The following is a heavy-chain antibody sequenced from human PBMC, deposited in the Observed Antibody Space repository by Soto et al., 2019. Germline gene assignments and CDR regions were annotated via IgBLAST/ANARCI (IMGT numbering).Heavy chain of an antibody. D-gene: IGHD2-8*02. V-gene: IGHV2-26*01. CDR2: IFSNDEK. CDR1: GFSLSNARMG. J-gene: IGHJ6*02. Sequence: QVTLKESGPVLVKPTETLTLTCTVSGFSLSNARMGVSWIRQPPGKALEWLAHIFSNDEKSYSTSLKSRLTISKDTSESKVVLTMTNMDPVDTATYYCARISLVPYYYYGMDVWGQGTTVTVSS. CDR3: ARISLVPYYYYGMDV.